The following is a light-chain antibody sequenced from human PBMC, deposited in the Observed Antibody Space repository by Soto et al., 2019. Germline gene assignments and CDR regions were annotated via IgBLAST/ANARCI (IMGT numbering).Light chain of an antibody. Sequence: QSALTQPPSASGSPGQSVTISCTGTSSDVGGYNYVSWYQQHPGKAPKLMIYEVSKRPSGVPDRFSGSKSGNTASLTVSGLQAEDEADYYCSSYAGSNNYVFGISPNVTVL. CDR2: EVS. J-gene: IGLJ1*01. CDR3: SSYAGSNNYV. V-gene: IGLV2-8*01. CDR1: SSDVGGYNY.